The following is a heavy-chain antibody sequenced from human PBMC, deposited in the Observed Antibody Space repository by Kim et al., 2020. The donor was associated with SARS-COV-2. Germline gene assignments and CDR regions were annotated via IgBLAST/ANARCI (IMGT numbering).Heavy chain of an antibody. CDR3: ASLRYLDWFHHPPVDY. J-gene: IGHJ4*02. Sequence: SLKSRVTISVDTSKNQCSLKLSSVTAADTAVYYCASLRYLDWFHHPPVDYWGQGTLVTVSS. V-gene: IGHV4-39*01. D-gene: IGHD3-9*01.